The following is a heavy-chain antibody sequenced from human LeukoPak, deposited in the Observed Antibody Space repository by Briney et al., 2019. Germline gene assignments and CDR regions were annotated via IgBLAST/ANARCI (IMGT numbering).Heavy chain of an antibody. CDR3: ARDLGYTKSSP. D-gene: IGHD6-13*01. V-gene: IGHV3-74*01. J-gene: IGHJ4*02. CDR1: GFTFSDYG. Sequence: GGSLRLSCAASGFTFSDYGLHWVRQAPGKGLVWVSRINSDGSSTTYADSVKGRFTVSRDNAKNTLYLQMNSLRAEDAAVYYCARDLGYTKSSPWGQGTLVTVSS. CDR2: INSDGSST.